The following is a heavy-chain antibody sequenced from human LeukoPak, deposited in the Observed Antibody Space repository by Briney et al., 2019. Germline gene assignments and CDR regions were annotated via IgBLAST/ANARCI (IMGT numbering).Heavy chain of an antibody. V-gene: IGHV3-30*04. CDR3: ASQEVVVAATGGGDY. CDR1: GFTFSSYA. J-gene: IGHJ4*02. D-gene: IGHD2-15*01. CDR2: ISYDGSNK. Sequence: PGRSLRLSCAASGFTFSSYAMHWVRQAPGKGLEWVAVISYDGSNKYYADSVKGRFTISRDNSKNTLYLQINSLRAEDTAVYYCASQEVVVAATGGGDYWGQGTLVTVSS.